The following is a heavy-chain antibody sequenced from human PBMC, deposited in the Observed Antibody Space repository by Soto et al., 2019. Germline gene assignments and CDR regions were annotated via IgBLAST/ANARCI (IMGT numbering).Heavy chain of an antibody. CDR1: GFTLTNYW. V-gene: IGHV3-74*01. J-gene: IGHJ6*02. Sequence: EVQLVESGGGLVQPGGSLRLSCAASGFTLTNYWMHWVRQAPGKGLVWVSRINSNGRSITYADSVKGRFTISRDNATNTLYLQMNSLRAEDTAVYYCARGGAARAYYYYGMDVWDQGTTVTVSS. D-gene: IGHD6-13*01. CDR3: ARGGAARAYYYYGMDV. CDR2: INSNGRSI.